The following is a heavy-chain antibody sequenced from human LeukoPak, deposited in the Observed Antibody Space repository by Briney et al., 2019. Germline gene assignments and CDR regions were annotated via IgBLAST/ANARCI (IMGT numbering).Heavy chain of an antibody. J-gene: IGHJ3*02. V-gene: IGHV1-18*01. D-gene: IGHD1-26*01. CDR1: GYTFDTYV. CDR2: ISGYNGDT. Sequence: ASVKVSCKASGYTFDTYVISWVRQAPGQGLEWMGGISGYNGDTNYAQKFQGRVTMTSDTSTSTAYMELSSLRSEDTATYYCARGGSGATFDIWGQGTMVTVSS. CDR3: ARGGSGATFDI.